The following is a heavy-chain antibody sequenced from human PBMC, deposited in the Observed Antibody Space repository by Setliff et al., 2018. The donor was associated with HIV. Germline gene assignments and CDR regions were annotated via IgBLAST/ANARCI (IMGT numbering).Heavy chain of an antibody. J-gene: IGHJ6*03. CDR3: ARERWLRSHYYYYMDV. CDR1: GFTVSSNY. V-gene: IGHV3-53*01. CDR2: IYSGGST. D-gene: IGHD5-12*01. Sequence: PGGSLRLSCAASGFTVSSNYMSWVRQAPGKGLEWVSVIYSGGSTYYADSVKGRFTISRDNSKNTLYLQMNSLRAEDTAVYYCARERWLRSHYYYYMDVWGKGTTVTSP.